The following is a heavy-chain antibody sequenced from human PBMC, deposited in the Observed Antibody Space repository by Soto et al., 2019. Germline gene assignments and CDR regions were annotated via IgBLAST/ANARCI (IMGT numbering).Heavy chain of an antibody. CDR1: GFTFNTYP. V-gene: IGHV3-23*01. D-gene: IGHD3-22*01. Sequence: GGSLRLSCAASGFTFNTYPMSWVRQTPGKGLEWVSAIGGGGFDTYYADSVKGRFTISRDNSKNTLYLQTNRLRAEDTAIYYCARHDDSSGYFTDFDYWGQGTLVTVSS. CDR2: IGGGGFDT. CDR3: ARHDDSSGYFTDFDY. J-gene: IGHJ4*02.